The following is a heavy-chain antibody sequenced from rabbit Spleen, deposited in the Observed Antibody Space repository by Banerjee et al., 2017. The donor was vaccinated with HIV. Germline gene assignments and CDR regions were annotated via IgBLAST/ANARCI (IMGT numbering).Heavy chain of an antibody. CDR1: GFSFSNSDY. V-gene: IGHV1S45*01. CDR2: IYAGSTGTI. J-gene: IGHJ4*01. D-gene: IGHD2-1*01. CDR3: ARSVGVADYALTL. Sequence: QEQLVESGGGLVQPEGSLTLTCTAAGFSFSNSDYMCWVRQAPGKGLDWIGTIYAGSTGTIDYASWAKGRFTISKTSSTTVTLQMTSLTVADTATYFCARSVGVADYALTLWGPGTLVTVS.